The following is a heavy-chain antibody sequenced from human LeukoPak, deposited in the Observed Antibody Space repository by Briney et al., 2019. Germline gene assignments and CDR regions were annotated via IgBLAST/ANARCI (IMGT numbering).Heavy chain of an antibody. V-gene: IGHV3-33*01. J-gene: IGHJ5*02. D-gene: IGHD3/OR15-3a*01. CDR1: GFTFNTYG. CDR2: IWYDGSNK. CDR3: ARDYDFWGNNWFDP. Sequence: GRSLRLSCAASGFTFNTYGMHWVRQAPGKGLEWVAVIWYDGSNKYYADSVKGRFTISRDNSKNTLYLQMNSLRAEDTAVYYCARDYDFWGNNWFDPWGQGTLVTVSS.